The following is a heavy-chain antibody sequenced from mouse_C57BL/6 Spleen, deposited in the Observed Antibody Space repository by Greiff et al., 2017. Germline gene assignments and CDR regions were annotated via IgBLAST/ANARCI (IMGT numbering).Heavy chain of an antibody. CDR1: GYSFTDYN. CDR3: ARSEDGYYHYYAMDY. Sequence: VQLKESGPELVKPGASVKISCKASGYSFTDYNMNWVKQSNGKSLEWIGVINPNYGTTSYNQKFKGKATLTVDQSSSTAYMQLNSLTSEDSAVYYCARSEDGYYHYYAMDYWGQGTSVTVSS. V-gene: IGHV1-39*01. CDR2: INPNYGTT. J-gene: IGHJ4*01. D-gene: IGHD2-3*01.